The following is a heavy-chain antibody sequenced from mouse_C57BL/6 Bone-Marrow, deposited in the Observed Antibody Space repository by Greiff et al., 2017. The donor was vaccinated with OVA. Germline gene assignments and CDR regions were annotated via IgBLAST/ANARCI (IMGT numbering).Heavy chain of an antibody. D-gene: IGHD2-5*01. CDR2: INPNNGGT. Sequence: EVQLQQSGPELVKPGASVKISCKASGYTFTDYYMNWVKQSHGKSLEWIGDINPNNGGTSYNQKFKGKATLTVDKSSSTAYMELRSLTSEDSAVYYCARYYSKGDWGQGTTLTVSS. V-gene: IGHV1-26*01. CDR1: GYTFTDYY. CDR3: ARYYSKGD. J-gene: IGHJ2*01.